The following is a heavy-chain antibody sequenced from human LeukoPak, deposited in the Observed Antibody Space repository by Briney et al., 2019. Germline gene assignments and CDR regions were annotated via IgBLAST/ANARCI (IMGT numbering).Heavy chain of an antibody. D-gene: IGHD3-3*02. CDR1: GGSISSGDYY. V-gene: IGHV4-30-4*01. CDR2: IYYSGST. CDR3: ARSPLVGFLEWLPNWFDP. J-gene: IGHJ5*02. Sequence: SQTLSLTCTASGGSISSGDYYWSWLRQPPGKGLEWIGYIYYSGSTYYNPSLKSRVTISVDTSKNQFSLKLSSVTAADTAVYYCARSPLVGFLEWLPNWFDPWGQGTLVTVSS.